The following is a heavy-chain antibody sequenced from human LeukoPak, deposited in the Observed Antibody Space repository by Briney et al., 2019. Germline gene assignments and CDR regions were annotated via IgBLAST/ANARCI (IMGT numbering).Heavy chain of an antibody. J-gene: IGHJ3*02. CDR2: IHYTGST. D-gene: IGHD4-11*01. CDR1: GDSISGSTYY. V-gene: IGHV4-39*01. CDR3: ARPYSNYVGNDAFAI. Sequence: SETLSLTCTVSGDSISGSTYYWGWIRQPPGEELEWIGTIHYTGSTYYNPSLKSRVTISVDTSKNQFSLKLTSATAADTAVYYCARPYSNYVGNDAFAIWGQGTMVTVSS.